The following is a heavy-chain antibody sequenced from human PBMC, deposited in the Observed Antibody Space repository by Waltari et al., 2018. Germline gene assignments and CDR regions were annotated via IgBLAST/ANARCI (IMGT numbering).Heavy chain of an antibody. J-gene: IGHJ6*02. CDR1: GFTFSRFW. CDR2: INHDGGRT. D-gene: IGHD3-22*01. V-gene: IGHV3-74*01. Sequence: EVQLVESGGGLVQPGGSLRLSCAASGFTFSRFWMHWVRQAPGKGPVWVARINHDGGRTSYGDSVKGRFTISRNNAKNTMYLQMNTLRVEDTAVYYCVRDRSSGNVGPYYGMDVWGQGTTVTVSS. CDR3: VRDRSSGNVGPYYGMDV.